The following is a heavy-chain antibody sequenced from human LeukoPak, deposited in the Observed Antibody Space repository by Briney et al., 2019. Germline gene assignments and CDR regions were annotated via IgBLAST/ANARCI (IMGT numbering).Heavy chain of an antibody. CDR3: AREYCSGGSCYNYYYGMDV. J-gene: IGHJ6*02. V-gene: IGHV3-33*01. Sequence: TGRSLRLSCAASGFTFSSYGMHWVRQAPGKGLEWVAVIWYDGSNKYYADSVKGRFTISRDNSKNTLYLQMNSLRAEDTAVYYCAREYCSGGSCYNYYYGMDVWGQGTTVTVSS. CDR2: IWYDGSNK. D-gene: IGHD2-15*01. CDR1: GFTFSSYG.